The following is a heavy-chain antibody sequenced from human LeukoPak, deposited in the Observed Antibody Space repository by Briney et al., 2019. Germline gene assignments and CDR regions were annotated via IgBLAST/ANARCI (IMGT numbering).Heavy chain of an antibody. CDR1: GYTFTGYC. D-gene: IGHD4-17*01. Sequence: GSVKVSCKASGYTFTGYCMHWVRQAPGKGLEWVGWINPNSGGTNYAQKFRGRVTMTRDTSINTAYMELSRLRSDDTAVYYYARANYGDYAVDYWGQGTLVTVSS. V-gene: IGHV1-2*02. J-gene: IGHJ4*02. CDR3: ARANYGDYAVDY. CDR2: INPNSGGT.